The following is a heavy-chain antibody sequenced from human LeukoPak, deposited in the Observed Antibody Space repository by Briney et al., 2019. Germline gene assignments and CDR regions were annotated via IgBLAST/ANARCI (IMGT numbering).Heavy chain of an antibody. V-gene: IGHV4-30-4*01. CDR1: GGSISSGDYY. Sequence: SETLSLTCTVSGGSISSGDYYWSWIRQPPGKGLEWIGYIYYSGSTYYNPSLKSRVTISVDTSKNQFSLKLSSVTAADTAVYYCATIYDILTGYYKHDYWGQGTLVTVSS. D-gene: IGHD3-9*01. J-gene: IGHJ4*02. CDR3: ATIYDILTGYYKHDY. CDR2: IYYSGST.